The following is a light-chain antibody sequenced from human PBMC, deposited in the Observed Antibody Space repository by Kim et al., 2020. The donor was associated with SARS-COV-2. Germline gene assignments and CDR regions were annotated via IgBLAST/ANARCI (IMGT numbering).Light chain of an antibody. V-gene: IGLV10-54*04. J-gene: IGLJ3*02. CDR3: SAWDSSLSAWV. CDR2: RNN. Sequence: QTAPLTCTGNSNNVGYEGAAWLQQHQGHPPKLLTYRNNNRPSGISDRFSASRSGNTASLTISGLQPEDETDYYCSAWDSSLSAWVFGGGTKLTVL. CDR1: SNNVGYEG.